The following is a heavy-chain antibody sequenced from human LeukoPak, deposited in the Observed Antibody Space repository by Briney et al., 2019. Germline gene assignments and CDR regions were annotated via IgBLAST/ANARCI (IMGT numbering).Heavy chain of an antibody. D-gene: IGHD2-21*02. CDR1: GGSFIPYY. CDR2: INHSGST. CDR3: ARGGFYCGGDCYVDY. J-gene: IGHJ4*02. V-gene: IGHV4-34*01. Sequence: SETLSLTCAVYGGSFIPYYWSWIRQPPGKGLEWIGEINHSGSTNYNPSLKSRVTISVDTSKNQFSLTLSSVTAADTAVYYCARGGFYCGGDCYVDYWGQGTRVTVSS.